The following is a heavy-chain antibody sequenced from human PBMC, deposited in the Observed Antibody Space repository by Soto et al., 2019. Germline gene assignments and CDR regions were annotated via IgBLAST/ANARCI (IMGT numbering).Heavy chain of an antibody. CDR3: ARCGVVFLFQPKLAARSANDY. CDR1: GYTFTSYA. V-gene: IGHV1-3*01. J-gene: IGHJ4*02. CDR2: INAGNGNT. D-gene: IGHD6-6*01. Sequence: QVQLVQSGAEVKKPGASVKVSCKASGYTFTSYAMHWVRQAPGQRLEWMGWINAGNGNTKYSQKFQGRVTITRDTSASTAYIELSDLRPQDTAVYDCARCGVVFLFQPKLAARSANDYWGQGTLVTVSS.